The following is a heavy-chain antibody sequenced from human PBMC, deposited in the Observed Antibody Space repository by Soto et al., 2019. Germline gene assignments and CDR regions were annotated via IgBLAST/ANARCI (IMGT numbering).Heavy chain of an antibody. D-gene: IGHD3-3*01. CDR1: GFTFNTYW. CDR3: ARDPLYFSVPPQNYGMDV. V-gene: IGHV3-7*04. CDR2: IKQDGSET. J-gene: IGHJ6*02. Sequence: GGSLRLSCAASGFTFNTYWITWVRQAPGKGLEWVANIKQDGSETYYVDSVKGRFTISRDNAKNSLYLQMNSLRAEDTAVYYCARDPLYFSVPPQNYGMDVRGQGTTVTGSS.